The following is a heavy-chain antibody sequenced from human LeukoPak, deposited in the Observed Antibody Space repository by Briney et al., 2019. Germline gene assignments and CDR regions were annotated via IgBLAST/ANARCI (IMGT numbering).Heavy chain of an antibody. Sequence: GASVKVSCKASGYTFTGYYMHWVRQAPGQGLEWMGWINPNSGGTNYAQKFQGRVTMTRDTSISTAYMELSRLRSDDTAVYYCARDLKTIAAAGYYYYYYYMDVWGKGTTVTISS. CDR1: GYTFTGYY. D-gene: IGHD6-13*01. J-gene: IGHJ6*03. CDR3: ARDLKTIAAAGYYYYYYYMDV. V-gene: IGHV1-2*02. CDR2: INPNSGGT.